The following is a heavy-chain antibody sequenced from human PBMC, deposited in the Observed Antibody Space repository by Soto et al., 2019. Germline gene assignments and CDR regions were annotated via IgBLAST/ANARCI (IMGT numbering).Heavy chain of an antibody. CDR1: GASLGGFH. CDR3: ARSPLGYDYVRQTWREVGDSFDI. D-gene: IGHD3-16*01. J-gene: IGHJ3*02. CDR2: LIHGGST. Sequence: LSLTCAIYGASLGGFHWTWLRQAPGKGLEWIGELIHGGSTNYNPSLKSRVSFSLDTSKNQFSLHLMSVAAADTAVYYCARSPLGYDYVRQTWREVGDSFDIWGRGTMVTVSS. V-gene: IGHV4-34*12.